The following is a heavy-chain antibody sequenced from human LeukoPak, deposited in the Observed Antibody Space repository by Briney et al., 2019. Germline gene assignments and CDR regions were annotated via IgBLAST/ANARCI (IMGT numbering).Heavy chain of an antibody. V-gene: IGHV3-23*01. J-gene: IGHJ6*03. D-gene: IGHD4-23*01. CDR1: GFTFSSYA. CDR2: ISGSGGST. CDR3: AKDMGNYGGNSIGYYYYMDV. Sequence: GGSLRLSCAASGFTFSSYAMSWVRQAPGKGLEWVSAISGSGGSTYYADSVKGRFSISRDNSKNTLYLQMNSLRAEDTAVYYCAKDMGNYGGNSIGYYYYMDVWGKGTTVTVSS.